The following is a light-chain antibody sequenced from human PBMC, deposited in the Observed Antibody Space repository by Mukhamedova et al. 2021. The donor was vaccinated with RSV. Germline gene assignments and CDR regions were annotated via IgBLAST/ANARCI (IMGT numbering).Light chain of an antibody. Sequence: IYDASTRATGVPNRFSGSGPGTDFTLTIASLQSEDLAVYFCHQYNYWPFFTFGQGTKLDLK. CDR2: DAS. J-gene: IGKJ2*01. V-gene: IGKV3-15*01. CDR3: HQYNYWPFFT.